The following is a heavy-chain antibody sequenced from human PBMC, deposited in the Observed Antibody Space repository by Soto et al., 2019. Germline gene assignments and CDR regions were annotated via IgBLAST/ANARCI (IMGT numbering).Heavy chain of an antibody. CDR1: GYTFTSYG. J-gene: IGHJ5*02. D-gene: IGHD4-17*01. Sequence: GASVKVSCKASGYTFTSYGISWVRQALGQGLEWMGWISAYNGNTNYAQKLQGRVTMTTDTSTSTAYMELRSLRSDDTAVYYCARDQGGDYVWWFDPWGQGTLVTVSS. CDR2: ISAYNGNT. V-gene: IGHV1-18*01. CDR3: ARDQGGDYVWWFDP.